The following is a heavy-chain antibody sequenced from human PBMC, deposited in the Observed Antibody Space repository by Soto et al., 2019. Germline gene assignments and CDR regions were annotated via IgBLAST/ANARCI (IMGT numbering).Heavy chain of an antibody. CDR1: GGSFSGYY. V-gene: IGHV4-34*01. CDR2: INHSGST. D-gene: IGHD3-3*01. Sequence: SETLSLTCAVYGGSFSGYYWSWIRQPPGKGLEWIGEINHSGSTNYNPSLKSRVTISVDTSKNQFSLKLSSVTAADTAVYYCATGRLNYDFWSGYFQSGWFDPWGQGTLVTVSS. CDR3: ATGRLNYDFWSGYFQSGWFDP. J-gene: IGHJ5*02.